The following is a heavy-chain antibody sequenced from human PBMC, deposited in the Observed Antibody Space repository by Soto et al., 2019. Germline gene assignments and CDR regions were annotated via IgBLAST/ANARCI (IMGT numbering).Heavy chain of an antibody. CDR2: INHSGST. J-gene: IGHJ6*03. D-gene: IGHD6-19*01. V-gene: IGHV4-34*01. CDR3: ARDGGRTFSGWHYYYYMDV. CDR1: GGSFSGYY. Sequence: SETLSLTCAVYGGSFSGYYWSWIRQPPGKGLEWIGEINHSGSTNYNPSLKSRVTISVDTSKNQFPLKLSSVTAADTAVYYCARDGGRTFSGWHYYYYMDVWGKGTKVTVSS.